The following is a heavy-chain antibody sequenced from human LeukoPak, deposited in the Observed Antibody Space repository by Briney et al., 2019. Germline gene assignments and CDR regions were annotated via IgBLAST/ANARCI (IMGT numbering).Heavy chain of an antibody. Sequence: RTSETLSLTCTVPGCSISSSSYYWGWIRQPPGKGLEWIGSIYYSGSTYYNPSLKSRVTISVDTSKNQFSLKLSSVTAADTAVYYCARRSLRYFDWLSNDWGQGTLVTVSS. CDR3: ARRSLRYFDWLSND. D-gene: IGHD3-9*01. V-gene: IGHV4-39*01. CDR2: IYYSGST. J-gene: IGHJ4*02. CDR1: GCSISSSSYY.